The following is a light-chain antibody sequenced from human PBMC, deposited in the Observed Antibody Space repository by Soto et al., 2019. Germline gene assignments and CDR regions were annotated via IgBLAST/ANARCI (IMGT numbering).Light chain of an antibody. J-gene: IGKJ1*01. CDR1: QSVSSSH. CDR3: QHRANWPWT. CDR2: GAS. Sequence: EIVLTQAPGTLSLSPVERSTLSCIARQSVSSSHLAWYQQKPGQAPRLLIYGASSRATGIPDRFSGSGSGTDFTLTISSLEPEDFALYYCQHRANWPWTFGQGTKVDIK. V-gene: IGKV3D-20*02.